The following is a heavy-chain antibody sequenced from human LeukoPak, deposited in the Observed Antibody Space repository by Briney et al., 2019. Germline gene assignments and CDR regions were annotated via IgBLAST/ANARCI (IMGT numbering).Heavy chain of an antibody. CDR3: ARDHSGYDLVDY. D-gene: IGHD5-12*01. CDR2: MYYRGST. Sequence: SETLSLTCTVSGGSISSTNYYWGWIRQPPGKGLEWIGSMYYRGSTYYNPSLKSRVTISVDTSKNQFSLNLSSVTAADTAVYYCARDHSGYDLVDYWGQGTLVTVSS. V-gene: IGHV4-39*02. J-gene: IGHJ4*02. CDR1: GGSISSTNYY.